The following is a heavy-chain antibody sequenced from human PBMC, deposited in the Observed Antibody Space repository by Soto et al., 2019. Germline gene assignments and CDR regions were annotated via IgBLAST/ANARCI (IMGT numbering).Heavy chain of an antibody. CDR1: GFTFSSYA. CDR3: AKALGDYVYYYYGMDV. D-gene: IGHD4-17*01. J-gene: IGHJ6*02. Sequence: HPGGSLRLSCAASGFTFSSYAMSWVRQAPGKGLEWASAISGSGGSTYYADSVKGRFTISRDNSKNTLYLQMNSLRAEDTAVYYCAKALGDYVYYYYGMDVWGQGTTVTVSS. CDR2: ISGSGGST. V-gene: IGHV3-23*01.